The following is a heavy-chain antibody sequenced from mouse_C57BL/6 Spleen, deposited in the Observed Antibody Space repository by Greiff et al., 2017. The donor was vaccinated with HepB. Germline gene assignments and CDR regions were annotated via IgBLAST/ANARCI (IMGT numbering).Heavy chain of an antibody. J-gene: IGHJ2*01. V-gene: IGHV1-66*01. CDR3: ARGGTTVVSPPDY. CDR1: GYSFTSYY. CDR2: IYPGSGNT. D-gene: IGHD1-1*01. Sequence: VKLVESGPELVKPGASVKISCKASGYSFTSYYIHWVKQRPGQGLEWIGWIYPGSGNTKYNEKFKGKATLTADTSSSTAYMQLSSLTSEDSAVYYCARGGTTVVSPPDYWGQGTTLTVSS.